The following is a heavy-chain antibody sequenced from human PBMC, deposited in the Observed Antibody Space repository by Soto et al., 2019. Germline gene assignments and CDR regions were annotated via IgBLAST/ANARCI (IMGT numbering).Heavy chain of an antibody. V-gene: IGHV3-30-3*01. J-gene: IGHJ6*02. CDR1: GVTFSSYA. CDR3: ARDPTVNYDYGEYYGLDV. CDR2: ISYDGSNK. D-gene: IGHD4-17*01. Sequence: QVQLVASGGGVGQPGRSLRLSCAASGVTFSSYAMHWVRQAPGKGLDWVAVISYDGSNKNYADSVKGRFTISRDNSKNTLYMQMNSLRGDDTAVYYCARDPTVNYDYGEYYGLDVWGQGTTVTVSS.